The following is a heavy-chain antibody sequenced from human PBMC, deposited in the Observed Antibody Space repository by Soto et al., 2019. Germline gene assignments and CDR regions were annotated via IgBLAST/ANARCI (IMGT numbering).Heavy chain of an antibody. D-gene: IGHD3-10*01. V-gene: IGHV3-23*01. CDR2: ISGSGTST. Sequence: GGSLILSCAASGFTFTNYVMNWVRQAPGKGLEWVSGISGSGTSTWYADSVKGRFTISRDTSKNTLYLQMNSLRAEDTAVYYCAKDLFLQGYFGSGNYYALDYWGQGTLVTVSS. CDR3: AKDLFLQGYFGSGNYYALDY. J-gene: IGHJ4*02. CDR1: GFTFTNYV.